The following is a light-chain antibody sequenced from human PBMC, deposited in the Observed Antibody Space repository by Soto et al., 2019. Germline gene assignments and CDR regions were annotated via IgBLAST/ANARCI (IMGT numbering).Light chain of an antibody. CDR3: EEYDSAPLS. CDR1: QDISRY. J-gene: IGKJ4*01. CDR2: AAS. V-gene: IGKV1-27*01. Sequence: DIQMTQSPSSLSASVGDRVTVTCRASQDISRYLAWYQQKPGQVPELLIYAASTLHSGISSRFSGSGSGTHFTLTITSPQPDDGATYYCEEYDSAPLSFGGGTKVDSK.